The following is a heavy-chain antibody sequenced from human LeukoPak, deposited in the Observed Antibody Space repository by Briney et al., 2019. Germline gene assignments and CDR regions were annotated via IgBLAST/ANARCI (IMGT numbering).Heavy chain of an antibody. J-gene: IGHJ3*02. CDR2: IYTSGST. CDR1: GITFSNYA. Sequence: KSGGSLRLSCAASGITFSNYAMSWIRQPAGKGLEWIGRIYTSGSTNYNPSLKSRVTMSVDTSKNQFSLKLSSVTAADTAVYYCARGWVYDSDDDAFDIWGQGTMVTVSS. V-gene: IGHV4-4*07. D-gene: IGHD5/OR15-5a*01. CDR3: ARGWVYDSDDDAFDI.